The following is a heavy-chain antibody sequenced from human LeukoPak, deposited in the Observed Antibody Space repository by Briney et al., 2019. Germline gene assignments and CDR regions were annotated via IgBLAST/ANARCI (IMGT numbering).Heavy chain of an antibody. Sequence: GASVKVSCKASVYTFTSYGLSWVRQAPGQGLEWMGWISAYNGNTNYAQKLQGRVTMTTDTSTSTAYMELRSLRSDDTAVYYCARESRSYYDSCGYYCAFVYWGQGTLVTVSS. CDR1: VYTFTSYG. D-gene: IGHD3-22*01. CDR3: ARESRSYYDSCGYYCAFVY. V-gene: IGHV1-18*01. CDR2: ISAYNGNT. J-gene: IGHJ4*02.